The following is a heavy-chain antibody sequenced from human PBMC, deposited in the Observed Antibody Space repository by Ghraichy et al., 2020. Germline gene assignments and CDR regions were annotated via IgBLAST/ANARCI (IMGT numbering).Heavy chain of an antibody. V-gene: IGHV3-43*01. CDR2: ISWDGGST. CDR1: GFTFDDYT. J-gene: IGHJ4*02. D-gene: IGHD3-3*01. CDR3: AKGGLRFLEWLLRD. Sequence: GESLNISCAASGFTFDDYTMHWVRQAPGKGLEWVSLISWDGGSTYYADSVKGRFTISRDNSKNSLYLQMNSLRTEDTALYYCAKGGLRFLEWLLRDWGQGTLVTVSS.